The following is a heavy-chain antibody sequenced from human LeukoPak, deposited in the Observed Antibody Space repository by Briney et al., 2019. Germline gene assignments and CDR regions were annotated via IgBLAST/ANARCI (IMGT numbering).Heavy chain of an antibody. CDR1: GGSTSSNY. Sequence: SETLSLTCTVSGGSTSSNYWSWIRQPPGRGLEWIGYIYSTASTNYNPSLRSRVSMSIDASKNQFYLKLSSVTAADTAVYYCATRAGYGYMDVWGKGTTVTVSS. V-gene: IGHV4-4*09. CDR2: IYSTAST. D-gene: IGHD5-24*01. J-gene: IGHJ6*03. CDR3: ATRAGYGYMDV.